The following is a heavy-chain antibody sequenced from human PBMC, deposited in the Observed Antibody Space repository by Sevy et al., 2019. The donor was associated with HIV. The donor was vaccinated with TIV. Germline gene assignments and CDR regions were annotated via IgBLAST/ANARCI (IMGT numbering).Heavy chain of an antibody. V-gene: IGHV3-21*01. CDR2: ISSSSSYI. Sequence: GSLRLSCAASGFTFSSYSMNWVRQAPGKGLEGVSSISSSSSYIYYADSVKGRFTISRDNAKNSLYLQMNSLRAEDTAVYYCARVGCSGGSCYYDYYFDYWGQGTLVTVSS. J-gene: IGHJ4*02. CDR1: GFTFSSYS. D-gene: IGHD2-15*01. CDR3: ARVGCSGGSCYYDYYFDY.